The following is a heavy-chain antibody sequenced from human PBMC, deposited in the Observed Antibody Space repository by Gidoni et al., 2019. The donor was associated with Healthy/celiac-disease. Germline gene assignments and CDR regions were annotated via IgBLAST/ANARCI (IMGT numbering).Heavy chain of an antibody. J-gene: IGHJ6*02. CDR2: INPSGGST. V-gene: IGHV1-46*01. Sequence: QVQLVQSGAEVKKPGASVKVSCKASGYTFTRYYMPWVRQAPGQGLEWMGIINPSGGSTSYAQKFQGRVTMNRDTSTSTVYMELSSLRSEDTAVYYCARESHPTTVTTLYYYYGMDVWGQGTTVTVSS. CDR1: GYTFTRYY. D-gene: IGHD4-17*01. CDR3: ARESHPTTVTTLYYYYGMDV.